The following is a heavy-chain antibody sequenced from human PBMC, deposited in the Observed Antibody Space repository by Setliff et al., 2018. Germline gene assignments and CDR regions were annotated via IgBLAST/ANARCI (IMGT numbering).Heavy chain of an antibody. CDR2: IGPYSGKT. V-gene: IGHV1-18*01. Sequence: ASVKVSCKTSGYNFITLGINWVRQAPGQGLEWVGWIGPYSGKTDYAQKFQGRVIMTIDPSATTAYMELKALRSDDTAVYYCARGRGPDIVVTIPGDYWGQGTQVTVSS. D-gene: IGHD2-15*01. J-gene: IGHJ4*02. CDR3: ARGRGPDIVVTIPGDY. CDR1: GYNFITLG.